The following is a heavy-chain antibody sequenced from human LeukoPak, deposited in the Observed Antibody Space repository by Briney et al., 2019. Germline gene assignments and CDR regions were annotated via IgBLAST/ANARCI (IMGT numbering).Heavy chain of an antibody. V-gene: IGHV3-53*01. Sequence: GGSLRLSCAASGFTVSSNYMSWVRQAPGKGLEWVSVIYSGGSTYYADSVKGRFTISRDNSKNTLYLQMNSLRAEDTAVYYCARGLAARRIYYSDYWGQGTLVTVSS. CDR2: IYSGGST. D-gene: IGHD6-6*01. J-gene: IGHJ4*02. CDR3: ARGLAARRIYYSDY. CDR1: GFTVSSNY.